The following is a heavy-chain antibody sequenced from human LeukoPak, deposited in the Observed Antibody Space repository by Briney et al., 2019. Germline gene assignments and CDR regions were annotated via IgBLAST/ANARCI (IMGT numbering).Heavy chain of an antibody. V-gene: IGHV4-34*01. CDR2: INHSGST. J-gene: IGHJ4*02. D-gene: IGHD3-22*01. CDR3: ARLRNYYDSSGYYFDY. Sequence: SETLSLTCAVYGGSFSGYYWSWIRQPPGKGLEWIGEINHSGSTNYNPSLKSRVTISIDASKNQFSLKLSSVTAADTAVYYCARLRNYYDSSGYYFDYWGQGTLVTVSS. CDR1: GGSFSGYY.